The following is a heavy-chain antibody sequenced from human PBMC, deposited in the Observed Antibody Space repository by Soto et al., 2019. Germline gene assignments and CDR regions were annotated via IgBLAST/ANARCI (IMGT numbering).Heavy chain of an antibody. J-gene: IGHJ6*02. CDR3: ARTGRRTTPAGGYYYYGMDV. CDR2: INPSGGST. CDR1: GGTFSSYA. Sequence: GPSVKVSCKASGGTFSSYAISWVRQAPGQGLEWMGIINPSGGSTSYAQKFQGRVTMTRDTSTSTVYMELSSLRSEDTAVYYCARTGRRTTPAGGYYYYGMDVWVQGTTVTVSS. V-gene: IGHV1-46*01. D-gene: IGHD4-17*01.